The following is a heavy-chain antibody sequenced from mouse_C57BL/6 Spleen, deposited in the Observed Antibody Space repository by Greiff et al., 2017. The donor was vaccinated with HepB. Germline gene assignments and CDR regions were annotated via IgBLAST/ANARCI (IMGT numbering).Heavy chain of an antibody. V-gene: IGHV1-61*01. J-gene: IGHJ3*01. CDR1: GYTFTSYW. Sequence: QVQLQQPGAELVRPGSSVKLSCKASGYTFTSYWMDWVKQRPGQGLEWIGNIYPSDSETHYNQKFKDKATLTVDKSSSTAYMQLISLTSEDSAVYYCARRGGWLLSFAYWGQGTLVTVSA. CDR2: IYPSDSET. CDR3: ARRGGWLLSFAY. D-gene: IGHD2-3*01.